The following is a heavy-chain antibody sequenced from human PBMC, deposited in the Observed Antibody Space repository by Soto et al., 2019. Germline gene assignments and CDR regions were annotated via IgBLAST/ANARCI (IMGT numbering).Heavy chain of an antibody. CDR1: GASVSSTYW. CDR3: ARYNAASGTYYFDY. Sequence: SEALSLTCAVSGASVSSTYWWSWVRQPPGKGPEWIGEINHRGSANYNPSLKSRVTISVDISKSQFSLRLTSVTAADTAVYYCARYNAASGTYYFDYWGQGALVP. D-gene: IGHD6-13*01. V-gene: IGHV4-4*02. J-gene: IGHJ4*02. CDR2: INHRGSA.